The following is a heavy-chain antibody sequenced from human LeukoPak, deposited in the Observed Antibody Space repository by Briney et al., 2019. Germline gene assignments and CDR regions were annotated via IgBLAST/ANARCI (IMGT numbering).Heavy chain of an antibody. Sequence: GGSLRLSCAGSGFTDSGLTFTSDWMSWVRQPPGKGLEWVANINQDTLEKYYLDSVKGRFTISRDHAKNSVYLQMNSLRAEDTAVYFCASSPNWNEAEFYFEHWGRGTQVIVSS. CDR1: GFTDSGLTFTSDW. V-gene: IGHV3-7*01. CDR2: INQDTLEK. J-gene: IGHJ4*02. CDR3: ASSPNWNEAEFYFEH. D-gene: IGHD1-1*01.